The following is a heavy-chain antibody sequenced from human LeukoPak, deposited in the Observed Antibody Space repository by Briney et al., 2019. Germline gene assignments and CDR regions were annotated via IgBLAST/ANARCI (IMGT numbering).Heavy chain of an antibody. J-gene: IGHJ6*02. CDR1: GFTVSNNY. V-gene: IGHV3-66*01. Sequence: GGSLRLSCAASGFTVSNNYMSWVRQAPGRLEWLSVTYSGETQYADSVKGRFTISRDDSKNTLYLQMNSLRAEDTAIYYCVRDQFSWGQGTTVTVSS. CDR3: VRDQFS. D-gene: IGHD3-3*01. CDR2: TYSGET.